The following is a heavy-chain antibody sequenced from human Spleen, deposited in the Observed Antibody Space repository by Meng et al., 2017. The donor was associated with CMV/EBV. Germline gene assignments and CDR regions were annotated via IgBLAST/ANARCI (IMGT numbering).Heavy chain of an antibody. D-gene: IGHD6-6*01. Sequence: GGSLRLSCAASGFTFSSYAMSWVRQAPGKGLEWVSAISGSGGSTYYADSVKGRFTISRDNSKNTQYLQMNSLRAEDTAVYYCARDPQYSSSPGPASVWGQGTTVTVSS. CDR3: ARDPQYSSSPGPASV. CDR2: ISGSGGST. J-gene: IGHJ6*02. CDR1: GFTFSSYA. V-gene: IGHV3-23*01.